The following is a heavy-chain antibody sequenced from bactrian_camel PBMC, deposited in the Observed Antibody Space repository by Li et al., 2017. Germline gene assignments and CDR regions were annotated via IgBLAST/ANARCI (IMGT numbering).Heavy chain of an antibody. Sequence: HVQLVESGGGSVQAGGSLRLSCAASEETYNYYCMAWFRQAPGKEREGVATIDSDDRTTYADSVKGRFIISRDNAKNILYLQMNSLKTEDTAVYYCAAVCGQLTHWGQGTQVTVS. CDR1: EETYNYYC. D-gene: IGHD8*01. J-gene: IGHJ4*01. CDR3: AAVCGQLTH. V-gene: IGHV3S53*01. CDR2: IDSDDRT.